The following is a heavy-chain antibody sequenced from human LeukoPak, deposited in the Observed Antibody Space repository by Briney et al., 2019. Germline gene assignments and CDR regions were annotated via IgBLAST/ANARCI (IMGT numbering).Heavy chain of an antibody. Sequence: GGSLRLSCAASGFTFSSYSMSWVRQAPGKGLEWVSSISSSSSYIYYADSVKGRFTISRDNAKNSLYLQMNSLRAEDTAVYYCAMKGTSHDYSDYHGYWGQGTLVTVSS. D-gene: IGHD4-17*01. CDR2: ISSSSSYI. J-gene: IGHJ4*02. CDR1: GFTFSSYS. CDR3: AMKGTSHDYSDYHGY. V-gene: IGHV3-21*01.